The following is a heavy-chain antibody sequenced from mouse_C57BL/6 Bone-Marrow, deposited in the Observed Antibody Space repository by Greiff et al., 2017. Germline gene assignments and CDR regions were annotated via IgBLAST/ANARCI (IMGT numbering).Heavy chain of an antibody. CDR3: ARGKGQLRLYYFDY. Sequence: EVKVEESGGGLVKPGGSLKLSCAASGFTFSSYAMSWVRQTPEKRLEWVATISDGGSYTYYPDNVKGRFTISRDNAKNNLYLQMSHLKSEDTAMYYCARGKGQLRLYYFDYWGQGTTLTVSS. V-gene: IGHV5-4*03. CDR2: ISDGGSYT. D-gene: IGHD3-2*02. J-gene: IGHJ2*01. CDR1: GFTFSSYA.